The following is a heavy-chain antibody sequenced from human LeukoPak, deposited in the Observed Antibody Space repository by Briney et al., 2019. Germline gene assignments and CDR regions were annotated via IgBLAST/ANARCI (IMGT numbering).Heavy chain of an antibody. CDR3: ARGVAYCTNGVFPFDY. V-gene: IGHV4-34*01. Sequence: SETLSLTCAVYGGSFSGYYWSWIRQPPGKGLEWIGEINHSGSTNYNPSLKSRVTISVDTSKNQFSLKLSSVTAADTAVYYCARGVAYCTNGVFPFDYWGQGTLVTVSS. J-gene: IGHJ4*02. CDR1: GGSFSGYY. D-gene: IGHD2-8*01. CDR2: INHSGST.